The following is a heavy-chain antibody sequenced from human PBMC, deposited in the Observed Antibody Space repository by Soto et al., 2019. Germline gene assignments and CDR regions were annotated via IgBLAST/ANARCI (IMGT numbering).Heavy chain of an antibody. CDR1: GESISNFY. D-gene: IGHD6-19*01. J-gene: IGHJ6*02. CDR2: VHVSGGT. CDR3: ARDRYGWYPGFDLDV. Sequence: ASETLSLTCSVSGESISNFYWSWIRQSAGKGLEWIGHVHVSGGTNYNAPLQSRVTMSVDTSSNHVSLQLTSLTVADTAVYYCARDRYGWYPGFDLDVWGPGTTVTVSS. V-gene: IGHV4-4*07.